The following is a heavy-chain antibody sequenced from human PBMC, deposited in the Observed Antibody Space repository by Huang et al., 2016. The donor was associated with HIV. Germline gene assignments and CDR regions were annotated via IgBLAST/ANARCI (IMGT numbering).Heavy chain of an antibody. CDR1: GGSIRSDNYY. CDR2: IYYSGST. V-gene: IGHV4-39*02. D-gene: IGHD3-10*01. CDR3: ARLPGSITMIRGVITDPY. Sequence: QLQLQESGPGLVKPSETLSLTCTVSGGSIRSDNYYWGWIRQPPGKGLEWIGSIYYSGSTYYNPALKRRVTITGETSKNPFSLRMRSVTAADTAVYYCARLPGSITMIRGVITDPYWGQGTLVTVSS. J-gene: IGHJ4*02.